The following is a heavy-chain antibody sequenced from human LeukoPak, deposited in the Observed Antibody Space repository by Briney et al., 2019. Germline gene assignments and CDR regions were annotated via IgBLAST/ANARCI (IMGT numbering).Heavy chain of an antibody. CDR2: ISWNSGTI. CDR1: GFTFDDYA. J-gene: IGHJ4*02. V-gene: IGHV3-9*01. D-gene: IGHD3-10*01. Sequence: GGSLRLSCAASGFTFDDYAMNWVRQAPGKGLEWVSGISWNSGTIGYADSVKGPFTISRDNAKNSLYLQMNSLRAEDTAVYYCARGGLLWFGKLLFDYWGQGTLVTVSS. CDR3: ARGGLLWFGKLLFDY.